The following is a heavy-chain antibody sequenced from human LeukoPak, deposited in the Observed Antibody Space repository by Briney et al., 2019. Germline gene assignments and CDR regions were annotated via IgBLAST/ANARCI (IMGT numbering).Heavy chain of an antibody. CDR3: ARRNDFDI. V-gene: IGHV4-4*08. J-gene: IGHJ3*02. CDR2: IYSSGST. CDR1: GCSITGYH. Sequence: SETLSLTCTVSGCSITGYHWSWIRQPPGKGLEWIGYIYSSGSTEYKPSLKSRATISADTSKNQFSLKLTSVTAADTAIYYSARRNDFDIWGQGTMVTVSS.